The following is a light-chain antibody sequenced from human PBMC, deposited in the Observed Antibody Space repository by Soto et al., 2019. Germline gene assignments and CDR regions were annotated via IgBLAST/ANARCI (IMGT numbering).Light chain of an antibody. CDR3: RQANSLPHT. J-gene: IGKJ2*01. V-gene: IGKV1-12*01. CDR2: AQS. Sequence: DIQMTQSQSSAYASVEDRVTITCRARQGISSWLAWYQQKPGKAPKRQIYAQSRLQSGVPSTFSGSGSGTHVCLTLSRVQPEDFETYYRRQANSLPHTFGQGTKLEIK. CDR1: QGISSW.